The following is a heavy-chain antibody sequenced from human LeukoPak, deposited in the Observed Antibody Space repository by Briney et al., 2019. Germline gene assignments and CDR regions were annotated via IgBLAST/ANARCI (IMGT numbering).Heavy chain of an antibody. CDR3: AKDHGQTVVVMNFDY. Sequence: GGPLRLSCAASRFTFSSYAMSWVRQAPGKGLEWVSAISGSGGSTYYADSVKGRFTISRDNSKNTLYLQMNSLRAEDTAVYYCAKDHGQTVVVMNFDYWGQGTLVTVSS. CDR2: ISGSGGST. D-gene: IGHD3-22*01. V-gene: IGHV3-23*01. J-gene: IGHJ4*02. CDR1: RFTFSSYA.